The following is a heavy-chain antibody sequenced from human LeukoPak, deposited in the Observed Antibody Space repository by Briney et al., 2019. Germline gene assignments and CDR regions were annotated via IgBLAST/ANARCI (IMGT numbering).Heavy chain of an antibody. CDR1: GFTFSSYA. V-gene: IGHV3-23*01. CDR3: ARKSGHFDSSGYFDY. CDR2: LGGNSGYT. D-gene: IGHD3-22*01. Sequence: GGSLRLSCAASGFTFSSYAMSWVRQAPGKGLEWVSDLGGNSGYTYYADSVKGRFTVSRGNSKNTLSLQMNSLGVEDTAVYYCARKSGHFDSSGYFDYWGQGTLLAVSS. J-gene: IGHJ4*02.